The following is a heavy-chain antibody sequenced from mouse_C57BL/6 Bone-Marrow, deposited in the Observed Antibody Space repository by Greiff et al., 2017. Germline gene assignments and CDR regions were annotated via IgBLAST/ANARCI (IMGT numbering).Heavy chain of an antibody. D-gene: IGHD1-1*01. Sequence: QVQLQQPGAELVRPGSSVKLSCKASGYTFTSYWMHWVKQRPIQGLEWIGNIDPSDSETHYNQKFKDKATLTVDKSSGTAYMQLSSLTSEDSAVYYCARKGYYYGSSYRGSYYAMDYWGQGTSVTVSS. CDR2: IDPSDSET. J-gene: IGHJ4*01. CDR1: GYTFTSYW. CDR3: ARKGYYYGSSYRGSYYAMDY. V-gene: IGHV1-52*01.